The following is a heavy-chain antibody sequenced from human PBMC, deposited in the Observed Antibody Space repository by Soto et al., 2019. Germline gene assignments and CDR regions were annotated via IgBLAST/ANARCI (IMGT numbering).Heavy chain of an antibody. CDR2: IYPADSDT. CDR3: AGDEGYYYSGMDV. Sequence: GESLKISCKGSGYSFPSDWIGWVRQMPGKGLEWMGSIYPADSDTRYSPAFQGQVTISADKSIRTAYLQWSSLKAADTAVYFCAGDEGYYYSGMDVWGQGTAVTVSS. D-gene: IGHD3-10*01. CDR1: GYSFPSDW. J-gene: IGHJ6*02. V-gene: IGHV5-51*01.